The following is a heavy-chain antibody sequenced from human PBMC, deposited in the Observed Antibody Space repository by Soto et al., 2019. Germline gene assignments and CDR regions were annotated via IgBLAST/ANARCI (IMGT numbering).Heavy chain of an antibody. D-gene: IGHD2-2*01. CDR2: INPDGGST. V-gene: IGHV1-46*01. J-gene: IGHJ6*02. Sequence: ASVKVSCKASGYTFSSYYMHWVRQAPVQGLEWMGIINPDGGSTRYAQKFQGRVTMTRDTSISTAYMELSRLRSDDTAVYYCARVQTYFYCSSTSCPVDVWGQGTTVTVSS. CDR3: ARVQTYFYCSSTSCPVDV. CDR1: GYTFSSYY.